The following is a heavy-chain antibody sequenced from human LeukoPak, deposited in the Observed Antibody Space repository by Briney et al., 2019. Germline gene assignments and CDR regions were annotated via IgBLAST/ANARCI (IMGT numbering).Heavy chain of an antibody. D-gene: IGHD2-2*01. CDR1: GGTFSSYA. CDR2: IIPIFGTA. V-gene: IGHV1-69*01. CDR3: ARGRGTTYYYYYYYMDV. J-gene: IGHJ6*03. Sequence: SVKVSCKASGGTFSSYAISWVRQAPGQGLEWMGGIIPIFGTANYAQKFQGRVTITADESASTAYMELSSLRSEDTAVYYCARGRGTTYYYYYYYMDVWGKGTTVTVSS.